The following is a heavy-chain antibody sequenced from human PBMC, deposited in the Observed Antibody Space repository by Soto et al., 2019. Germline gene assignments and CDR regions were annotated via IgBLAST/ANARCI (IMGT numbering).Heavy chain of an antibody. D-gene: IGHD3-22*01. Sequence: PGGSLRLSGAASGFTFSSYSMNWVRQAPWKGLEWVSSISSSSSYIYYADSVKGRFTISRDNAKNSLYLKMNSLRAEDTAVYYCARDLNPYYYDSSGLGGIFGQWTMVTVSS. J-gene: IGHJ3*02. CDR3: ARDLNPYYYDSSGLGGI. V-gene: IGHV3-21*01. CDR1: GFTFSSYS. CDR2: ISSSSSYI.